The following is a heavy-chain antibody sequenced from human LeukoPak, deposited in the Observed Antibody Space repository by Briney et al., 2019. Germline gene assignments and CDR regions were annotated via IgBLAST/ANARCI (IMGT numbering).Heavy chain of an antibody. CDR3: AREGSSWGEYFDY. V-gene: IGHV4-59*01. J-gene: IGHJ4*02. D-gene: IGHD6-13*01. CDR1: GGSISSYY. Sequence: SETLSLTCTVSGGSISSYYWSWIRQPPGKGLEWIGYIYYSGSTNYNPSLKSRVTISVDTSKNQFSLKLSSVTAADTAVYYCAREGSSWGEYFDYWGQGTLVTVSS. CDR2: IYYSGST.